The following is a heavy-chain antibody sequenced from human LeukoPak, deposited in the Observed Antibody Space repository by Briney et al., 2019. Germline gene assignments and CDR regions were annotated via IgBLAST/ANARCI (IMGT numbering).Heavy chain of an antibody. J-gene: IGHJ4*02. CDR2: ISGSGGNT. CDR1: GFSFSSYA. V-gene: IGHV3-23*01. CDR3: AKVSWANYFNY. Sequence: GGSLRLSCAASGFSFSSYAMSWVRQAPGKGLEWVSAISGSGGNTYYADSVRGRFTISRDNSKNTLYLQMNSLRAEDTAIYYCAKVSWANYFNYWGQGTLVTVSS. D-gene: IGHD6-13*01.